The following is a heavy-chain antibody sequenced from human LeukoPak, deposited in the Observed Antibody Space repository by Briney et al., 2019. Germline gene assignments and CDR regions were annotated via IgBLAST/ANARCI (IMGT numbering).Heavy chain of an antibody. Sequence: ASVKVSCKASGYXFTSYYIHWVRQAPGQGLEWMGIINPSGGSTSYAQKFQGRVTMTRDTSTSTVYMELSSLRSEDTAAYYCATYANGDVDYWGQGTLVTVSS. D-gene: IGHD4-17*01. CDR1: GYXFTSYY. CDR3: ATYANGDVDY. CDR2: INPSGGST. V-gene: IGHV1-46*01. J-gene: IGHJ4*02.